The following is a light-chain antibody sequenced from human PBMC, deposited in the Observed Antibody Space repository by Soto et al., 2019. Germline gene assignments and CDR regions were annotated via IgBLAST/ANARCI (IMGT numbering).Light chain of an antibody. Sequence: EIMLTQSPGTLSLSPGERATLSCRASQSLSGGYLAWFQQKPGQTPRLLIYSASNRATDIPDRFSGSVSGTDFTLTISRLEPEDFVVYYCQQNGSLPITFGQGTRLEIK. J-gene: IGKJ5*01. CDR1: QSLSGGY. V-gene: IGKV3-20*01. CDR3: QQNGSLPIT. CDR2: SAS.